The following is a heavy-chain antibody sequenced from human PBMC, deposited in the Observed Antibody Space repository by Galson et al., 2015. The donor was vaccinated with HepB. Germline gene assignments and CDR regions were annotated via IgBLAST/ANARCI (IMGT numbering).Heavy chain of an antibody. V-gene: IGHV3-64*01. J-gene: IGHJ3*02. CDR3: EREFGGFSVGDDAFDI. D-gene: IGHD3-16*02. Sequence: SLRLSCAASGFTFSSYAMHWVRQAPGKGPEYVSDISRDGGSTYYANSVKGRFTISRDNSKNTLSLQMGCLRTEDMAVYYCEREFGGFSVGDDAFDIWGKGTMVTVSS. CDR1: GFTFSSYA. CDR2: ISRDGGST.